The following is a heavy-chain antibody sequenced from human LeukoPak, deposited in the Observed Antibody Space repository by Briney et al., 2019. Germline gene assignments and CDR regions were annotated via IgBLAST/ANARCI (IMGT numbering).Heavy chain of an antibody. D-gene: IGHD6-19*01. J-gene: IGHJ5*02. V-gene: IGHV3-23*01. CDR3: AKGRAAGLLDWFDP. Sequence: GGSLRLSCAASGFTFSNYAMAWVRQAPGKGLEWVSTIVGGGHGTYYVDSVKGRFAVSRDNSMNTLYLHMSSLRADDAAIYYCAKGRAAGLLDWFDPWGQGALVTVSS. CDR2: IVGGGHGT. CDR1: GFTFSNYA.